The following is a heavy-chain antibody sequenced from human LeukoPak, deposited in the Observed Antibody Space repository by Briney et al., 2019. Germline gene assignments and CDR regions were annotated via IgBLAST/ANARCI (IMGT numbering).Heavy chain of an antibody. Sequence: GGSLRLSCAASGFTFHAFEMHWVRQAPGKGLEWVSLIKSDGGKTDYAASVRGRFTISREHGKNSLSLQMNSLRSEDTALYYCATWAFYHGLDVWGQGTTVTVSS. CDR1: GFTFHAFE. CDR2: IKSDGGKT. V-gene: IGHV3-43*02. J-gene: IGHJ6*02. D-gene: IGHD1-26*01. CDR3: ATWAFYHGLDV.